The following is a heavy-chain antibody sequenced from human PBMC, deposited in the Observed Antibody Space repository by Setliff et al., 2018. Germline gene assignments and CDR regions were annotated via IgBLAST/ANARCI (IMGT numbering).Heavy chain of an antibody. D-gene: IGHD2-21*02. Sequence: PGESLKISCVASGFTFSNYGMHWVRQAPGKGLEWVALIWNDGSTKFYGDSVKGRFTISRDNSENTLYLQMNSLRAEDTAVYYCARNWATAQHYYYGMGVWGQGTTVTVSS. CDR3: ARNWATAQHYYYGMGV. J-gene: IGHJ6*02. CDR2: IWNDGSTK. CDR1: GFTFSNYG. V-gene: IGHV3-33*01.